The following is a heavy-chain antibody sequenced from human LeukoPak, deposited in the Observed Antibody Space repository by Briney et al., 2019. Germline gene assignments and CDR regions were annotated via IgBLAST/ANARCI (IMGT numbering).Heavy chain of an antibody. V-gene: IGHV4-4*07. CDR1: GGSISSYY. D-gene: IGHD3-22*01. Sequence: PSETLSLTCTVSGGSISSYYWSWIRQPAGKGLEWIGRIYTSGSTNYNPSLKSRVTMSVDTSKNQFSLKLSSVTAADTAVYYCARHLSDYYDSSGSHDAFDIWGQGTMVTVSS. CDR2: IYTSGST. J-gene: IGHJ3*02. CDR3: ARHLSDYYDSSGSHDAFDI.